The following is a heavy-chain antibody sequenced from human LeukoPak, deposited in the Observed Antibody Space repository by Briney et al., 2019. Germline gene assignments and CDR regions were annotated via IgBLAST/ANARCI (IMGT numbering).Heavy chain of an antibody. CDR3: ARRDSSGWYVFDY. CDR2: INAGNCNT. V-gene: IGHV1-3*01. Sequence: ASVKVSCKASGYTFTSYAMHWVRQAPGQRLEWMGWINAGNCNTKYSQKFQGRVTITRDTSASTAYMELSSLRSEDTAVYYCARRDSSGWYVFDYWGQGTLVTVSS. D-gene: IGHD6-19*01. CDR1: GYTFTSYA. J-gene: IGHJ4*02.